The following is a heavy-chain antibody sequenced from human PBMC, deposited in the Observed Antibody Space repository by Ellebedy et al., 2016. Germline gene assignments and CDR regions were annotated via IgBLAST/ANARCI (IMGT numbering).Heavy chain of an antibody. D-gene: IGHD2-15*01. CDR2: INHSGST. V-gene: IGHV4-34*01. J-gene: IGHJ4*02. CDR3: ARLGRKAATPGYFDY. Sequence: SETLSLXXAVYGGSFSGYYWSWIRQPPGKGLEWIGEINHSGSTNYNPSLKSRVTISVDTSKNQFSLKLSSVTAADTAVYYCARLGRKAATPGYFDYWGQGTLVTVSS. CDR1: GGSFSGYY.